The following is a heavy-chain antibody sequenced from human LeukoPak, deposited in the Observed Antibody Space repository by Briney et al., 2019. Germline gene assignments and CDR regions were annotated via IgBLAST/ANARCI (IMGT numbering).Heavy chain of an antibody. CDR2: IYYSGSN. D-gene: IGHD3-10*01. Sequence: SETLSLTCTVSGGSISSYYWSWIRQPPGKGLEWIGYIYYSGSNNYNPSLKSRVTISVDTSKNQFSLKLSSGTAPDTAVYYCARVVVRGVIRGYMDVWGKGTTVTVSS. CDR1: GGSISSYY. V-gene: IGHV4-59*01. J-gene: IGHJ6*03. CDR3: ARVVVRGVIRGYMDV.